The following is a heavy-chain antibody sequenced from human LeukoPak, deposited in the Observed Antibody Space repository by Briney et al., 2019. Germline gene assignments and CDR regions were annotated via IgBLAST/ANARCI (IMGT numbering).Heavy chain of an antibody. CDR1: GASISSGSNY. D-gene: IGHD2-15*01. V-gene: IGHV4-39*07. CDR3: ARGAVDIVVVVAAKGWFDP. J-gene: IGHJ5*02. Sequence: PSETLSLTCSVSGASISSGSNYWGWIRQPPGKTLEWIGSIYSSGSTYYNPSLKSRVIIIIDTPKNHFSLTLSSVTAADTAVYYCARGAVDIVVVVAAKGWFDPWGQGTLVTVSS. CDR2: IYSSGST.